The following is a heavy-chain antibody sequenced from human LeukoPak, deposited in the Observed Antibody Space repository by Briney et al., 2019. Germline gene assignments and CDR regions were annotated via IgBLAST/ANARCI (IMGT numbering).Heavy chain of an antibody. CDR1: GFTFSNAW. J-gene: IGHJ5*02. D-gene: IGHD6-13*01. CDR3: AKDPSSSWVYNWFDP. V-gene: IGHV3-23*01. CDR2: ISGSGGST. Sequence: GGSLRLSCAASGFTFSNAWMSWVPQAHGKGLGWASAISGSGGSTYYADSVKGRFTISRDNSKNTLYLQMNSLRAEDTAVYYCAKDPSSSWVYNWFDPWGQGTLVTVSS.